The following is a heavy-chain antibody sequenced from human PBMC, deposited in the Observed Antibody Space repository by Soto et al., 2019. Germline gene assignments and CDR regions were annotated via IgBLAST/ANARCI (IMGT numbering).Heavy chain of an antibody. J-gene: IGHJ4*02. D-gene: IGHD3-22*01. Sequence: GASVKVSCKASGYNFTSYYMHWVRQAPGQGLEWMGIINPSGGSTSYAQKFQGGVTMTRDTSTSTVYMELSSLRSEDTAVYYCARDPLYQYYYDSSGSHFDYWGQGTLVTVSS. CDR3: ARDPLYQYYYDSSGSHFDY. CDR1: GYNFTSYY. V-gene: IGHV1-46*01. CDR2: INPSGGST.